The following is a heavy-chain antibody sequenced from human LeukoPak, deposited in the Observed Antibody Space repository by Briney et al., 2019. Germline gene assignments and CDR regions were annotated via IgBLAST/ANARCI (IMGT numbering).Heavy chain of an antibody. CDR1: GFTVSSNY. J-gene: IGHJ3*02. CDR2: IYSGGST. D-gene: IGHD3-3*01. CDR3: ARERGQLRGDAFDI. Sequence: PGGSLRLSCAASGFTVSSNYMSWVRQAPGKGLEWVSVIYSGGSTYYADSVKGRFAISRHNSKNTLYLQMNSLRAEDTAVYYCARERGQLRGDAFDIWGQGTMVTVSS. V-gene: IGHV3-53*04.